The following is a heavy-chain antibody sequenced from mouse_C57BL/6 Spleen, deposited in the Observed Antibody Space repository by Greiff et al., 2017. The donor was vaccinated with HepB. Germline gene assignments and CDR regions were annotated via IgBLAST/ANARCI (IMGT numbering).Heavy chain of an antibody. CDR2: IYPGEGDT. CDR1: GYAFSSSW. V-gene: IGHV1-82*01. CDR3: ARSDRYYAMDY. Sequence: VQLQQSGPELVKPGASVKISCKASGYAFSSSWMNWVKQRPGKGLEWIGRIYPGEGDTNYNGKFKGKATLTADKSSSTAYMQLSSLTSEDSAVYFCARSDRYYAMDYWGQGTSVTVSS. J-gene: IGHJ4*01.